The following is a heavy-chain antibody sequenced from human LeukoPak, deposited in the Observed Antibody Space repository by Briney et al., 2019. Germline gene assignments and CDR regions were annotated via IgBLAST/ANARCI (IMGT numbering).Heavy chain of an antibody. CDR3: ARFGAYFDY. D-gene: IGHD3-10*01. V-gene: IGHV4-39*07. J-gene: IGHJ4*02. CDR2: IYYSGST. CDR1: GGSISSRSYY. Sequence: SETLSLTCTVSGGSISSRSYYWGWIRQPPGKGLEWIGSIYYSGSTYYNPSLKSRVTISVDTSKNQFSLKLSSVTAADTAVYYCARFGAYFDYWGQGTLVTVSS.